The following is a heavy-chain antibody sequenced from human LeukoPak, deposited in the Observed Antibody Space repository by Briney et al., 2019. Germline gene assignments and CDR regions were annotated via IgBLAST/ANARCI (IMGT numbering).Heavy chain of an antibody. CDR2: ISGSGGST. D-gene: IGHD3-10*01. CDR1: GFAFSSYA. CDR3: AKDYGSGRRDLHWFDP. V-gene: IGHV3-23*01. J-gene: IGHJ5*02. Sequence: PGGSLRLSCAASGFAFSSYAMSWVRQAPGKGLEWVSAISGSGGSTYYADSVKGRFAISRDNSKNTLYLQMNSLRAEDTAVYYCAKDYGSGRRDLHWFDPWGQGTLVTVSS.